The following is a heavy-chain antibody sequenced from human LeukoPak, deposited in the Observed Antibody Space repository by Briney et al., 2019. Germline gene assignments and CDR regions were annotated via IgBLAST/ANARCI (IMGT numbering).Heavy chain of an antibody. J-gene: IGHJ4*02. CDR3: ARVRADSSGWPPASDS. D-gene: IGHD6-19*01. CDR2: INHSEGT. Sequence: PSETLSLTCAVSGGSLSDSYWSWIRQSPGKGLEWIGEINHSEGTNYNPSLKSRVTISVDPSKSHFSLRVTSVTAADTAVYYCARVRADSSGWPPASDSWGQGTLGTASS. V-gene: IGHV4-34*01. CDR1: GGSLSDSY.